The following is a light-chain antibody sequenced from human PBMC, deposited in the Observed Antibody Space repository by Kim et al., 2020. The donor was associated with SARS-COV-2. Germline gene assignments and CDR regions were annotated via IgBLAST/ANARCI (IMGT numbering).Light chain of an antibody. Sequence: SVSPGQTASITCSGDKLGYKYACWYQQKPGQSPVLVIYQDSKRPSGIPERFSGSNSGNTATLTISETQAMDEADYYCQAWDSSTWVFGGGTQLTVL. CDR1: KLGYKY. J-gene: IGLJ3*02. V-gene: IGLV3-1*01. CDR3: QAWDSSTWV. CDR2: QDS.